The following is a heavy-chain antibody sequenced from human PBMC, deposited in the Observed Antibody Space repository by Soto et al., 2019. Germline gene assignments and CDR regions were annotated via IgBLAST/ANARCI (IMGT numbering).Heavy chain of an antibody. Sequence: GGSLRLSCAASGFICSSYDMSWVRQAPGKGLEWVSTILVDGRTFYVDSVKGRFTISRDSSQNTVYLQMNSLTAGDTALYYCAKATATGRGLFDFCGQGSMVTVSS. D-gene: IGHD3-9*01. CDR3: AKATATGRGLFDF. CDR2: ILVDGRT. V-gene: IGHV3-23*01. J-gene: IGHJ3*01. CDR1: GFICSSYD.